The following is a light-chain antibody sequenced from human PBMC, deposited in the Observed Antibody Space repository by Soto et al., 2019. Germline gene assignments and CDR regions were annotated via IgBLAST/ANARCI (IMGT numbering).Light chain of an antibody. CDR1: QSVDSSF. V-gene: IGKV3-20*01. J-gene: IGKJ1*01. CDR2: GAS. CDR3: PQYVSSVT. Sequence: EIVLTQSPGFLSLSPGERATLSCRASQSVDSSFFAWYQQKPGQAPRLLIYGASKRATGIPDRFSGSGSGTDFTLTISRLEPEYFAVYYCPQYVSSVTFGQGTKVEIK.